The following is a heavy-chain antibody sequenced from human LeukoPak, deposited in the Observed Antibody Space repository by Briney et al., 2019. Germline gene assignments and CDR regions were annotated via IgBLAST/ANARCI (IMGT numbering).Heavy chain of an antibody. J-gene: IGHJ3*02. CDR2: IIPIFGTA. Sequence: SVKVSCKASGGTFSSYAISWVRQAPGQGLGWMGGIIPIFGTANYAQKFQGRVTITADESTSTAYMELSSLRSEDTAVYYCARGLVPAYYDSTAQGGAFDIWGQGTMVTASS. V-gene: IGHV1-69*13. CDR3: ARGLVPAYYDSTAQGGAFDI. CDR1: GGTFSSYA. D-gene: IGHD3-22*01.